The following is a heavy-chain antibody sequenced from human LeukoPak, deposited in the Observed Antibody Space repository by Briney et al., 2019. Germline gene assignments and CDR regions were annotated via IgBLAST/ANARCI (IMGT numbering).Heavy chain of an antibody. CDR1: GFTFSDYY. Sequence: GGSLRLSCAVSGFTFSDYYMSWIRQAPGKGLEWVSYISSSGSTIYYADSVKGRFTISRDNAKNSLYLQMNSLRAEDTAVYYCARDLQNNYDSSGYYFDYWGQGTLVNVSS. CDR2: ISSSGSTI. V-gene: IGHV3-11*04. J-gene: IGHJ4*02. CDR3: ARDLQNNYDSSGYYFDY. D-gene: IGHD3-22*01.